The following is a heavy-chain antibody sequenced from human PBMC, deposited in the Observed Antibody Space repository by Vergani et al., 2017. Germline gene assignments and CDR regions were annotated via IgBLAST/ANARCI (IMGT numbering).Heavy chain of an antibody. V-gene: IGHV4-61*02. CDR1: GGSISSGSYY. CDR3: AREERSSGRSDY. J-gene: IGHJ4*02. CDR2: IYTSGST. Sequence: QLQLQESGSGLVKPSQTLSLTCTVSGGSISSGSYYWSWIRQPAGKGLEWIGRIYTSGSTNYNPSLKSRVTISVDTSKNQFSLKLSSVTAADTAVYYCAREERSSGRSDYWGQGTLVTVSS. D-gene: IGHD1-26*01.